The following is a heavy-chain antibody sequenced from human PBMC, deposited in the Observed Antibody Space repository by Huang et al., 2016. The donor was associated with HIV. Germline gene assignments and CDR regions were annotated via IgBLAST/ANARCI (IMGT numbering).Heavy chain of an antibody. Sequence: EVQLLESGGGLVQPGGSLRLSCVASGFTFHIYTMNWVRQAPGKGLDWVSGISGRGSSTYYADSVKGRCTISRDNSKNTLYLQMNSLRAEDTAVYFCAKDLNVGGVAGLDYWGQGTLATVSS. CDR1: GFTFHIYT. V-gene: IGHV3-23*01. CDR3: AKDLNVGGVAGLDY. J-gene: IGHJ4*02. CDR2: ISGRGSST. D-gene: IGHD6-19*01.